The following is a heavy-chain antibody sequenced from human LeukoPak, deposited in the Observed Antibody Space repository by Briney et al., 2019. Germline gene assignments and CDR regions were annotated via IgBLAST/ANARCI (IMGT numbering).Heavy chain of an antibody. CDR2: IWYDGSNK. J-gene: IGHJ5*01. CDR1: GFTFSSYS. D-gene: IGHD5-18*01. CDR3: AKDADTATVTWFDY. V-gene: IGHV3-33*06. Sequence: PGGSLRLSCAASGFTFSSYSMNWVRQAPGKGLEWVAIIWYDGSNKYYADSVRGRFTISRDNSKNTLYLQMNSLKAEDTAVYFCAKDADTATVTWFDYWGQGTLVAVAS.